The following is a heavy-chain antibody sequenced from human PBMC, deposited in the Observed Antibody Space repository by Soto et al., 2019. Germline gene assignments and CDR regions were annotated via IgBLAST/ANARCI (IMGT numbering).Heavy chain of an antibody. CDR2: IAPIFGTT. J-gene: IGHJ3*02. D-gene: IGHD6-19*01. Sequence: QVQLVQSGAEVKKPGSSVKVSCKASGGTFGSDPISWVRQAPGQGLEWMGGIAPIFGTTNFAQKFQGRLTITADAATSTAYMDLSSLRFEDTAVYYWAKERISSGWYGIGPFDIWAKGQWSPSLQ. CDR3: AKERISSGWYGIGPFDI. V-gene: IGHV1-69*12. CDR1: GGTFGSDP.